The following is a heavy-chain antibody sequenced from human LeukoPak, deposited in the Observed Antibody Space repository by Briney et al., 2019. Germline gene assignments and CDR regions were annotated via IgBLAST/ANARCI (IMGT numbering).Heavy chain of an antibody. CDR2: ISGSGGST. J-gene: IGHJ6*03. V-gene: IGHV3-23*01. D-gene: IGHD5-18*01. CDR3: AKGYSYGPGSYYYMDV. Sequence: QAGGSLRLSCAASGFTFSSYAMSWVRQAPGKGLEWVSAISGSGGSTYYADSVKGRFTISRDNSKNTLYLQMNSLRAEDTAVYYCAKGYSYGPGSYYYMDVWGKGTTVTVSS. CDR1: GFTFSSYA.